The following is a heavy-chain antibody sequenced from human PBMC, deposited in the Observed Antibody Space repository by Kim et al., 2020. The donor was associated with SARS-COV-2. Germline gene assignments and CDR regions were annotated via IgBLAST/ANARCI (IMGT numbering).Heavy chain of an antibody. J-gene: IGHJ6*02. CDR3: ARGATVVTYYYYGMDV. CDR2: IIPIFGTA. V-gene: IGHV1-69*13. D-gene: IGHD4-17*01. Sequence: SVKVSCKASGGTFSSYAISWVRQAPGQGLEWMGGIIPIFGTANYAQKFQGRVTITADESTSTAYMELSSLRSEDTAVYYCARGATVVTYYYYGMDVWGQGTTVTVSS. CDR1: GGTFSSYA.